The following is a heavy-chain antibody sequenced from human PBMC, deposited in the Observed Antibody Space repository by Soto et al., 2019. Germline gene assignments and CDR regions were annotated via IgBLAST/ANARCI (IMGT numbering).Heavy chain of an antibody. Sequence: SQTLSLTCAISGDSVSSNSAAWNWIRQSPSRGLEWLGRTYYRSKWYNDYAVSVKSRITINPDTSKNQFSLQLNSVTPADTAVYYCARDSLNNYDSWSAERAFDIWGQGTMVTVSS. CDR3: ARDSLNNYDSWSAERAFDI. V-gene: IGHV6-1*01. CDR1: GDSVSSNSAA. CDR2: TYYRSKWYN. J-gene: IGHJ3*02. D-gene: IGHD3-3*01.